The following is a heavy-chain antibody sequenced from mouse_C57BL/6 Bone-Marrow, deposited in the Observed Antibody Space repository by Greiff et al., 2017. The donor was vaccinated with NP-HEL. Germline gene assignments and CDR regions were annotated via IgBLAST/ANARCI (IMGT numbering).Heavy chain of an antibody. J-gene: IGHJ4*01. CDR1: GFTFSSYA. V-gene: IGHV5-9-1*02. Sequence: EVKLQESGEGLVKPGGSLKLSCAASGFTFSSYAMSWVRQTPEKRLEWVAYISSGGDYIYYADTVKGRFTISRDNARNTLYLQMSSLKSEDTAMYYCTRDTYYGNYYAMDYWGQGTSVTVSS. CDR2: ISSGGDYI. CDR3: TRDTYYGNYYAMDY. D-gene: IGHD2-1*01.